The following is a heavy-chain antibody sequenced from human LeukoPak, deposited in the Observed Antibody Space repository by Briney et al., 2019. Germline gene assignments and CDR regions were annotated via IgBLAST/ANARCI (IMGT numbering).Heavy chain of an antibody. V-gene: IGHV4-34*01. CDR3: ARGLSSIVAGTRSAFDI. CDR1: GGSFSGYY. Sequence: PSETLSLTCAVYGGSFSGYYWSWIRQPPGKGLEWIGEINHSGSTNYNPSLKSRVTISVDTSKNQFSLKLSSVTAADTAVYYCARGLSSIVAGTRSAFDIWGQGTMVTVSS. D-gene: IGHD6-19*01. CDR2: INHSGST. J-gene: IGHJ3*02.